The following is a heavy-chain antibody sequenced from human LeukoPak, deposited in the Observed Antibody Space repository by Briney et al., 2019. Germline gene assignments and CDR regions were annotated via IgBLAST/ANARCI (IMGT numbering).Heavy chain of an antibody. J-gene: IGHJ4*02. CDR1: GFTFSSYA. CDR3: ARGRDGYNFDY. D-gene: IGHD5-24*01. V-gene: IGHV3-30*01. Sequence: GGSLGLSCAASGFTFSSYAMHWVRQAPGKGLEWVAVISYDGSNKYYADSVKGRFTISRDNSKNTLYLQMNSLRAEDTAVYYCARGRDGYNFDYWGQGTLVTVSS. CDR2: ISYDGSNK.